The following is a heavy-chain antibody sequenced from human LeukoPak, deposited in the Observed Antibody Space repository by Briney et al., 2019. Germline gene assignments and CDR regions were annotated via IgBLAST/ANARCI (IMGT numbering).Heavy chain of an antibody. CDR3: ARVKNYYDSSGYLYYFDY. D-gene: IGHD3-22*01. CDR1: GYTFTGYY. CDR2: INPNSGGT. V-gene: IGHV1-2*02. Sequence: GASVKVSCKASGYTFTGYYIHWVRQAPGHGLEWMGWINPNSGGTNYAQKFQGRVTMTRDTSISTAYMELSRLRSDDTAVYYCARVKNYYDSSGYLYYFDYWGQGTLVTVSS. J-gene: IGHJ4*02.